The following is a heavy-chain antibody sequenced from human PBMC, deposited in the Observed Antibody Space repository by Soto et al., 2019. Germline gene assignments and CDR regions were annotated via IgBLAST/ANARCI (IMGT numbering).Heavy chain of an antibody. D-gene: IGHD2-8*01. J-gene: IGHJ5*02. CDR3: AREYCTTYSCQLDH. Sequence: PSETLSLTCSFSCGSMIGYYWNLIRQSPRKGLEWIGYIYSSGSTRNNPSLKSRVSLSIDTSKNLFSLKLSSVTAADTAVYYCAREYCTTYSCQLDHWGLGTLVTVSS. CDR2: IYSSGST. CDR1: CGSMIGYY. V-gene: IGHV4-59*01.